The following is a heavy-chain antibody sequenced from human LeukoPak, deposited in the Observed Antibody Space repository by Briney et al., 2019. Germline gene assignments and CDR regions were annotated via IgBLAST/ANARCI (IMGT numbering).Heavy chain of an antibody. J-gene: IGHJ4*02. CDR1: GGSISNYY. Sequence: SETLSLTCTVSGGSISNYYWSWIRQPPGKGLEWIGSIYYSGSTYHNPSLKSRVTISVDTSKNQFSLKLSSVTATDTAVYYCASLARIAAAGTLGSGIDYWGQGTLVTVSS. CDR2: IYYSGST. V-gene: IGHV4-59*05. CDR3: ASLARIAAAGTLGSGIDY. D-gene: IGHD6-13*01.